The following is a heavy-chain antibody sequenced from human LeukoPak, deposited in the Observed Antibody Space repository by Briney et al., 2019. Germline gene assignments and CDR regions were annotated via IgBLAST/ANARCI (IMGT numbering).Heavy chain of an antibody. CDR3: ARGSDFDWGGGDFDY. D-gene: IGHD3-9*01. CDR2: IYYSGST. V-gene: IGHV4-61*01. Sequence: SQTLSLTCTVSGGSISSGSYYWSWIRQPPGKGLEWIGYIYYSGSTNYNPSLQSRVTISLDTSNNQFSLKLSSVTAADTAVYYCARGSDFDWGGGDFDYWGQGTLVTVSS. CDR1: GGSISSGSYY. J-gene: IGHJ4*02.